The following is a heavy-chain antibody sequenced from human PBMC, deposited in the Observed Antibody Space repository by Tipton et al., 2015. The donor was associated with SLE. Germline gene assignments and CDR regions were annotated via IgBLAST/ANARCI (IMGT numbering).Heavy chain of an antibody. Sequence: GSLRLSCAASGFTFNIHGMMWVRQAPGKGLEWVSGINGGGGGTHTADSVKGRFSMSRANSKNTLYLQMSSLRAEDTAFYYCARDMSTVPAAPFDYWGQGTLVTGSS. D-gene: IGHD2-2*01. CDR1: GFTFNIHG. V-gene: IGHV3-23*01. CDR3: ARDMSTVPAAPFDY. J-gene: IGHJ4*02. CDR2: INGGGGGT.